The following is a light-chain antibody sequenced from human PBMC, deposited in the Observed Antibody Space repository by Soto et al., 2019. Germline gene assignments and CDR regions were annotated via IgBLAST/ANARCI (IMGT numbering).Light chain of an antibody. CDR1: QSVSSSY. Sequence: EIVLTQSPGTLSLSPGERATLSCRASQSVSSSYLAWYQQKPGQAPRLLICGASNRATGIPDRFSGSGSGTDFTLTISRLEPEDFAVYYCQQYSNSPLTFGGGTKVDIK. V-gene: IGKV3-20*01. CDR3: QQYSNSPLT. CDR2: GAS. J-gene: IGKJ4*01.